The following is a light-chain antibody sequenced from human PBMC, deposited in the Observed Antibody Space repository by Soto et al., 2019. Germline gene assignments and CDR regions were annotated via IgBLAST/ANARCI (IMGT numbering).Light chain of an antibody. J-gene: IGKJ1*01. Sequence: EIVMTQSPATLSLSPGERATLSCRVSQSVSSYLAWYQQKPGQAPRLLIYDASNRATGIPARFSGSGSGTDFTLTISRLEPEDFAVYYCQQYGSSPRTFGQGTKVDI. V-gene: IGKV3-20*01. CDR3: QQYGSSPRT. CDR2: DAS. CDR1: QSVSSY.